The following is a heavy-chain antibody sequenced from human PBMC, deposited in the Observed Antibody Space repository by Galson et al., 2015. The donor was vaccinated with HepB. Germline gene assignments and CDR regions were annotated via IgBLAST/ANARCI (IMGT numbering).Heavy chain of an antibody. Sequence: SLRLSCAASGFTFSSYWMSWVRQAPGKGLEWVADIKQDGSDKYYVDSVKGRFTLSRDTVKNSLFLQMNSLRAEDTAVYYCARGNIVPTTSGWGFEHWGQGTLVTVSS. J-gene: IGHJ4*02. CDR1: GFTFSSYW. CDR2: IKQDGSDK. V-gene: IGHV3-7*03. CDR3: ARGNIVPTTSGWGFEH. D-gene: IGHD5-12*01.